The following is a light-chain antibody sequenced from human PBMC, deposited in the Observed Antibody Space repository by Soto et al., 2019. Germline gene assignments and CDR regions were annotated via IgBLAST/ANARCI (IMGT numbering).Light chain of an antibody. CDR1: QGIYSY. J-gene: IGKJ3*01. Sequence: DIQLTQSPSFLSASVGDRVTITCRASQGIYSYLAWYQQKPGKAPKLLISTASTLQSGVPSRFSGSGSGTEFTLTISGLQPDDFATYYCQQYQSYFLTFGPGTTVDMK. CDR3: QQYQSYFLT. CDR2: TAS. V-gene: IGKV1-9*01.